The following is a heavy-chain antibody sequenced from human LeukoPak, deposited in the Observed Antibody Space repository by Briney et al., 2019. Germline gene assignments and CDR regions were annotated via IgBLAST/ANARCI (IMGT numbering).Heavy chain of an antibody. CDR3: AREGTMVRGVIHF. V-gene: IGHV3-30*04. CDR1: GFTFSSYA. D-gene: IGHD3-10*01. CDR2: ISYDGSNK. Sequence: GGSLRLSCAASGFTFSSYAMHWVRQAPGKGLEWVAVISYDGSNKYYADSVKGRFTISRDNSKNTLYLQMNSLRAEDTAVYYCAREGTMVRGVIHFWGQGTLVTVSS. J-gene: IGHJ4*02.